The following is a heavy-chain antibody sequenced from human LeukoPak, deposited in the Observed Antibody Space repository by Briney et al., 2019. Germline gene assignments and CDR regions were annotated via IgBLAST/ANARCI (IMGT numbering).Heavy chain of an antibody. CDR1: GYTFTDYY. V-gene: IGHV1-69-2*01. J-gene: IGHJ5*02. CDR3: ATGVGYCSGGSCSNNRFDP. CDR2: VDPEDGET. Sequence: ASVKVSCKVSGYTFTDYYMHWVQQAPGKGLEWMGLVDPEDGETIYAEKFQGRVTITADTSTDTAYMELSSLRSEDTAVYYCATGVGYCSGGSCSNNRFDPWGQGTLVTVSS. D-gene: IGHD2-15*01.